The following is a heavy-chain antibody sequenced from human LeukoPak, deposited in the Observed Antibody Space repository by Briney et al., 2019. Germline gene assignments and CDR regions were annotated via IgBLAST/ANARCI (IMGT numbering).Heavy chain of an antibody. CDR3: ARDVRYCGGNRCYSSRIDP. V-gene: IGHV1-46*01. D-gene: IGHD2-15*01. Sequence: ASVKVSCKASGYTFTSYYMHWVRQAPGQGLEWMGIINPSGGSTSYAQKFQGRVTMTRDTSTSTVYMELSSLRSEDMAVYYCARDVRYCGGNRCYSSRIDPWAQGTLVTVSS. CDR2: INPSGGST. J-gene: IGHJ5*02. CDR1: GYTFTSYY.